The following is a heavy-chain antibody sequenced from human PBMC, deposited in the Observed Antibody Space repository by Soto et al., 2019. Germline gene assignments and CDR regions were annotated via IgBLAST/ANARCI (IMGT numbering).Heavy chain of an antibody. Sequence: SETLSLTCTVSGGSISSGGYYWSWIRQHPGKGLEWIGYIYYSGSTYYNPSLKSRVTISVDTSKNQFALKLSSVTAADTAAYYCARDPSYYYDSSGYPYWGQGTLVTVSS. CDR1: GGSISSGGYY. D-gene: IGHD3-22*01. CDR2: IYYSGST. V-gene: IGHV4-31*03. J-gene: IGHJ4*02. CDR3: ARDPSYYYDSSGYPY.